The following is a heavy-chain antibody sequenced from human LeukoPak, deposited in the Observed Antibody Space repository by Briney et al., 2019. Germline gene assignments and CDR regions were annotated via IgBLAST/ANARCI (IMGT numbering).Heavy chain of an antibody. V-gene: IGHV4-59*08. CDR1: GGSINTYF. D-gene: IGHD6-19*01. Sequence: SETLSLTCTVSGGSINTYFWSWIRQPPGKGLEWIGYIYYSGSTNYNPSLKSRVTISVDTSKNQFSLKLSSVTAADTAVYYCARRIAVAGTGWFDPWGQGTLVTVSS. CDR3: ARRIAVAGTGWFDP. J-gene: IGHJ5*02. CDR2: IYYSGST.